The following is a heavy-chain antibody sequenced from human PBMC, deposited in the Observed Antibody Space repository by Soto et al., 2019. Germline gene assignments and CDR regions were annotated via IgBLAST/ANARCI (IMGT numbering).Heavy chain of an antibody. D-gene: IGHD6-13*01. Sequence: SETRSLTCAVYGGSFSGYYWSWIRQPPGKGLEWIGEINHSGSTNYNPSLKSRVTISVDTSKNQFSLKRSAVTAADTAVYSCARVPIAAARKGGWFDPWGQGTLVTVSS. V-gene: IGHV4-34*01. CDR2: INHSGST. J-gene: IGHJ5*02. CDR3: ARVPIAAARKGGWFDP. CDR1: GGSFSGYY.